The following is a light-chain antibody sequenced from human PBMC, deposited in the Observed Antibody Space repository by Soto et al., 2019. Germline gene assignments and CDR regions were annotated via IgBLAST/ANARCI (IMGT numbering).Light chain of an antibody. Sequence: DIQMTQSASSLPASVGDTVTISCQASQDISKYLNWFQQKPGQAPNLLIYDVINVETGVPSRFSGHGSGTDFTLIISNLQPEDFATYYCQQYDQLPSTFGGWTKVDI. CDR3: QQYDQLPST. CDR2: DVI. V-gene: IGKV1-33*01. CDR1: QDISKY. J-gene: IGKJ4*01.